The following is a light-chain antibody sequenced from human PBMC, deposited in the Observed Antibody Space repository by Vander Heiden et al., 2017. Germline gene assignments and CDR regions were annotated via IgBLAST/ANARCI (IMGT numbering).Light chain of an antibody. V-gene: IGKV3-11*01. CDR1: QSVSSY. J-gene: IGKJ4*01. Sequence: EIVLTQSPATLSLSPGERATLSCRASQSVSSYLAWYQQKPGQAPRLLIYDASNRATGIPARFSGSGYGTDFTLTISMREPEDFAVYYCQQLCYWPLLTFGGGTKVEIK. CDR2: DAS. CDR3: QQLCYWPLLT.